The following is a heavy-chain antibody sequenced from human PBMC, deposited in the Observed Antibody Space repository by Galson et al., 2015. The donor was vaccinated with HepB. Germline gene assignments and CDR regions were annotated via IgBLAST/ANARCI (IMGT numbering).Heavy chain of an antibody. D-gene: IGHD3-10*01. CDR1: GFTFSTYG. J-gene: IGHJ6*02. CDR2: IKEDGSEK. CDR3: ARVKRGEWYSFYYYGMDV. V-gene: IGHV3-7*03. Sequence: SLRLSCAASGFTFSTYGLHWVRQAPGKGLEWVANIKEDGSEKNYVDSVKGRFTISRDNAKNSLYLQMNSLRAEDTAIYYCARVKRGEWYSFYYYGMDVWGQGTTVTVSS.